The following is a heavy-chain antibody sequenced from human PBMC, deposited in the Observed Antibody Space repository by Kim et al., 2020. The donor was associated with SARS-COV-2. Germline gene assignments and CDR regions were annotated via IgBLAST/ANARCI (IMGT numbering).Heavy chain of an antibody. CDR2: INPNSGGT. V-gene: IGHV1-2*06. Sequence: ASVKVSCKASGYTFTGYYMHWVRQAPGQGLEWMGRINPNSGGTNYAQKFQGRVTMTRDTSISTAYMELSRLRSDDTAVYYCASQASFGQQLVQRGVSPFGRWGQGTLVTVSS. CDR3: ASQASFGQQLVQRGVSPFGR. D-gene: IGHD6-13*01. J-gene: IGHJ4*02. CDR1: GYTFTGYY.